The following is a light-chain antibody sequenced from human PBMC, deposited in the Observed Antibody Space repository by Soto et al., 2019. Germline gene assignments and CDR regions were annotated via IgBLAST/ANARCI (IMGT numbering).Light chain of an antibody. CDR2: DAS. J-gene: IGKJ1*01. Sequence: DIQMTQSPSTLPASVGDRVTITCRASQTISSWLAWYQQKPGKAPDLLIYDASRLAGGVPSRFSGSESATEFTLTIASLQPDDFATYFCQQYYNYSTVGQGTKVDSK. CDR3: QQYYNYST. CDR1: QTISSW. V-gene: IGKV1-5*01.